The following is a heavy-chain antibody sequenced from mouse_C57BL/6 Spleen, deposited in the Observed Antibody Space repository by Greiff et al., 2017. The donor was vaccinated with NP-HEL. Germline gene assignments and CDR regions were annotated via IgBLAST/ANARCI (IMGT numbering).Heavy chain of an antibody. CDR1: GYTFTSYW. J-gene: IGHJ3*01. V-gene: IGHV1-64*01. CDR2: IHPNSGST. CDR3: ARWGLLRGTWFAY. D-gene: IGHD1-1*01. Sequence: VQLQQPGAELVKPGASVKLSCKASGYTFTSYWMHWVKQRPGQGLEWIGMIHPNSGSTNYNEKFKSKATLTVDKSSSTAYMQLSSLTSEDSAVYYCARWGLLRGTWFAYWGQGTLVTVSA.